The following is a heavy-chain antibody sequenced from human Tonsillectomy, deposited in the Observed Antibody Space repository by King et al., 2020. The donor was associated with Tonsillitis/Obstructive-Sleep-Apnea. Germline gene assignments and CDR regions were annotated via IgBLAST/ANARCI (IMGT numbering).Heavy chain of an antibody. J-gene: IGHJ3*02. D-gene: IGHD3-10*01. V-gene: IGHV4-30-2*01. CDR3: ARRGGDTFDI. CDR2: IYHSGST. Sequence: QLQESGSGLVKPSQTLYLTCAVSGGSISSGGYSWSWIRQPPGKGLEWIGYIYHSGSTYYNPSLKSRVTISVDRSKNKFSLKLSSVTAADTAGYYCARRGGDTFDIWGQGTMVTVSS. CDR1: GGSISSGGYS.